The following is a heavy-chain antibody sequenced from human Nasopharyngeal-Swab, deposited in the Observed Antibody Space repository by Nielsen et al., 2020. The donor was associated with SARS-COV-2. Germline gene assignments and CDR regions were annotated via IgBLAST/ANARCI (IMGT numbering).Heavy chain of an antibody. J-gene: IGHJ5*02. D-gene: IGHD3-9*01. CDR1: GYSFTSYW. Sequence: GGSLRLSCKGSGYSFTSYWISWVRQMPGKGLEWMGMIDPSDSYTNYSPSFQGHVTISADKSISTAYLQWSSLKASDTAMYFCARHYYDISTGYFNNWFDPWGQGTLVTVSS. CDR3: ARHYYDISTGYFNNWFDP. CDR2: IDPSDSYT. V-gene: IGHV5-10-1*01.